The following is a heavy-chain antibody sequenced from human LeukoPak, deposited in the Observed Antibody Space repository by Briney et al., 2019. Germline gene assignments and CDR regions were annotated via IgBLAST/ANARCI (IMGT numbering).Heavy chain of an antibody. CDR2: IYTSGST. Sequence: SETLSLTCTVSGGSIRGYFWNWIRQPPGKGLEWIGYIYTSGSTNYNPSLKSRVTISVDTSKNQFSLKLSSVTAADTAVYYCARRKPGSWFDPWGQGTLVTVSS. CDR3: ARRKPGSWFDP. J-gene: IGHJ5*02. V-gene: IGHV4-4*09. CDR1: GGSIRGYF.